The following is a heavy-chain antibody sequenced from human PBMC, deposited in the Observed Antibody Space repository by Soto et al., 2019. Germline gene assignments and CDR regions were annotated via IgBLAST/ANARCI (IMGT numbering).Heavy chain of an antibody. J-gene: IGHJ4*02. D-gene: IGHD2-21*01. CDR3: ALWGYYFDY. CDR1: GFTFSSYG. V-gene: IGHV3-30*03. CDR2: ISYDGSNK. Sequence: QVQLVESGGGVVQPGRSLRLSCAASGFTFSSYGMHWVRQAPGKGLEWVAVISYDGSNKYYADSVKGRFTISRDNSKNTLYLQMNSLRAEDTAVYYCALWGYYFDYWGKGTLVTVSS.